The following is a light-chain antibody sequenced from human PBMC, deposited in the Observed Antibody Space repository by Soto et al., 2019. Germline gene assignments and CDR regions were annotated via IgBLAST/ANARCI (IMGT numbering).Light chain of an antibody. CDR3: QQYDSYPLT. CDR2: KAS. J-gene: IGKJ4*01. V-gene: IGKV1-5*03. CDR1: QTISSW. Sequence: DIQMTQSPSTLSASVGDRVTITCRASQTISSWLAWYQQKPGKAHKFLIQKASPLESGVPSRFSGSGAGTEFTLTISRLQPDDFATYFCQQYDSYPLTFGGGTKGEIK.